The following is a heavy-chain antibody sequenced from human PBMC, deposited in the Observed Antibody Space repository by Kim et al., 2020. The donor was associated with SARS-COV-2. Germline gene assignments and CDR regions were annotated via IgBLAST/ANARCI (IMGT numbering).Heavy chain of an antibody. CDR1: GFTFSSYG. V-gene: IGHV3-33*05. J-gene: IGHJ4*02. CDR3: ARDPAYASYSSGWTFDY. CDR2: ISYDGSNK. D-gene: IGHD6-19*01. Sequence: GGSLRLSCAASGFTFSSYGMHWVRQAPGKGLEWVAVISYDGSNKYYADSVKGRFTISRDNSKNTLYLQMNSLRAEDTAVYYCARDPAYASYSSGWTFDYWGQGTLVTVSS.